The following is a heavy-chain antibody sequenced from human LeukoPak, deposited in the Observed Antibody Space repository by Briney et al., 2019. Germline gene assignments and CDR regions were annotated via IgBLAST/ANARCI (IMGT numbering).Heavy chain of an antibody. J-gene: IGHJ4*02. CDR1: GASISPYY. CDR3: ATGADDAKVGY. CDR2: RHPSGGI. V-gene: IGHV4-4*08. D-gene: IGHD1-26*01. Sequence: PSETLSLTCTVSGASISPYYLTWVRQTPGKGLEWIGHRHPSGGISYNPSLWSRVTISADTSKNQFSLSLTFVNAADTAVYYCATGADDAKVGYWGQGALVSVSS.